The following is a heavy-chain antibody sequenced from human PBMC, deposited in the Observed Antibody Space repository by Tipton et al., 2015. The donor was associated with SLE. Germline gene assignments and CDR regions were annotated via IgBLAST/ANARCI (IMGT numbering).Heavy chain of an antibody. V-gene: IGHV1-18*01. D-gene: IGHD3-10*01. Sequence: QVQLVQSGAEVKKPGASVKVSCKASGYSFSNYGINWVRQAPGQGLEWMGWISGHNSNTYYSQTLQDRLTMTTDASTRTAYMELRGLTSDDTAVYYCARGSSRFGDYWGQGTLVTVSS. J-gene: IGHJ4*02. CDR3: ARGSSRFGDY. CDR2: ISGHNSNT. CDR1: GYSFSNYG.